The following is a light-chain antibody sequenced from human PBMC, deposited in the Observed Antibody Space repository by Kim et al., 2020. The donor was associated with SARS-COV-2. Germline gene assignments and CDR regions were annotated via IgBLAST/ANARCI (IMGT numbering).Light chain of an antibody. Sequence: DIQMTQSPSSLSASVGDRVTITCRASQGIRNYLAWYQQKPGTVPKLLIYAAATLQSGVPSRFSGSGSGTDFTLTISSLQPEDVATYYCQKYKSAPLAFGPGTKVDIK. CDR1: QGIRNY. J-gene: IGKJ3*01. CDR2: AAA. V-gene: IGKV1-27*01. CDR3: QKYKSAPLA.